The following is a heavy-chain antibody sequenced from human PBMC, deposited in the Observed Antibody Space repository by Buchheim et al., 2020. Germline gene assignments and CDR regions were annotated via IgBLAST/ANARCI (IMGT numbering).Heavy chain of an antibody. V-gene: IGHV4-31*03. D-gene: IGHD2-2*01. CDR2: IYYSGST. J-gene: IGHJ6*03. CDR3: AREVKGIVVVPAAIYYYYYMDV. CDR1: GGSISSGGYY. Sequence: QVHLQESGPGLVKPSQTLSLTCTVSGGSISSGGYYWSWIRQHPGKGLEWIGYIYYSGSTYYNPSLKSRVTISVDTSKNQFSLKLSSVTAADTAVYYCAREVKGIVVVPAAIYYYYYMDVWGKGTT.